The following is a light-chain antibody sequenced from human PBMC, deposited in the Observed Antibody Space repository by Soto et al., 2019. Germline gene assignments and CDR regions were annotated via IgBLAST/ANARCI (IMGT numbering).Light chain of an antibody. CDR1: SSDVGGYNY. J-gene: IGLJ2*01. V-gene: IGLV2-8*01. Sequence: QSALTQPPSASGSPGQSVTISCTGTSSDVGGYNYVSWYQQHPGKAPKLMIYEVSKRPSGVPDRFSGSKSGNTASLTVSGLQAEDEADYYSSSSAGSNNFVFGGGTKLTVL. CDR2: EVS. CDR3: SSSAGSNNFV.